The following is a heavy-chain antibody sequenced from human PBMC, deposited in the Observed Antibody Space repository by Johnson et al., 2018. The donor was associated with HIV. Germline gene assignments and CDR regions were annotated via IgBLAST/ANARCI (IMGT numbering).Heavy chain of an antibody. Sequence: SCAASGFTFSTYAMHWVRQAPGKGLEWVAVISYDGSNRYYADSVKGRFTISGDTSKNTLHLEMNSLRAEDTAMYYCARGTIIMFRGVIGFDIWGQGTMVTVSS. CDR1: GFTFSTYA. V-gene: IGHV3-30*14. D-gene: IGHD3-10*01. J-gene: IGHJ3*02. CDR3: ARGTIIMFRGVIGFDI. CDR2: ISYDGSNR.